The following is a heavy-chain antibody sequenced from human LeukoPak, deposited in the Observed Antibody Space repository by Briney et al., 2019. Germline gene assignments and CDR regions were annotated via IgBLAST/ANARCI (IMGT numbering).Heavy chain of an antibody. V-gene: IGHV5-10-1*01. CDR1: GYSFTSYW. CDR2: IDPSDSYT. CDR3: ARQDVVVTAPEGY. J-gene: IGHJ4*02. Sequence: GESLQISCKGSGYSFTSYWISWVRQMPGKGLEWMGRIDPSDSYTNYSPSFQGHVTISADKSISTAYLQWNSLKASDTAMYYCARQDVVVTAPEGYWGQGTLVTVSS. D-gene: IGHD2-21*02.